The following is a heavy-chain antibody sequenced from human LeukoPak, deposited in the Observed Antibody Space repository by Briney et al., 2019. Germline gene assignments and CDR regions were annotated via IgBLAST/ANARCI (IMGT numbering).Heavy chain of an antibody. CDR1: RXTFSDYY. J-gene: IGHJ4*02. V-gene: IGHV3-11*06. Sequence: GGSLRLSCAASRXTFSDYYVSWVRQAPGKGLEWVSYISSSGGYTTYADSVKGRFTISRDNAKNSLYLQMNSLRAEDTAVYYCARSRASGSLNQYYFDYWGQGTLVTVSS. CDR2: ISSSGGYT. CDR3: ARSRASGSLNQYYFDY. D-gene: IGHD1-26*01.